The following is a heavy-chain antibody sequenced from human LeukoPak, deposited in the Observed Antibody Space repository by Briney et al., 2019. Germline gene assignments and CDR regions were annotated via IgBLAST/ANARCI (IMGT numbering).Heavy chain of an antibody. CDR2: IYYSGST. D-gene: IGHD2-2*01. CDR3: ARTTEDCSSTSCYQYWFDP. Sequence: PSETLSLTCTVSGGSISNTLYYWAWIRQPPGKGLEWIGYIYYSGSTSYNPSLKSRVTISVDTSKNQISLKVRSVTAADTAVYYCARTTEDCSSTSCYQYWFDPWGQGTLVTVSS. V-gene: IGHV4-61*05. CDR1: GGSISNTLYY. J-gene: IGHJ5*02.